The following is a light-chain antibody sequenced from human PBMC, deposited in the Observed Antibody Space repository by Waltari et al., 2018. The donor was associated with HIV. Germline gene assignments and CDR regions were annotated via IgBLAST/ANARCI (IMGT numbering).Light chain of an antibody. Sequence: DIVMTQSPDSLAVSLGERATINCKSSQSVLYDSNNKNYLAWYQQKPGQPPKLLIYWASTRDSGVPDRFSGSGSGPDFTLTISSLQAEDVAVYYCQQYNSYPWAFGQGTKVEI. CDR1: QSVLYDSNNKNY. CDR3: QQYNSYPWA. V-gene: IGKV4-1*01. CDR2: WAS. J-gene: IGKJ2*01.